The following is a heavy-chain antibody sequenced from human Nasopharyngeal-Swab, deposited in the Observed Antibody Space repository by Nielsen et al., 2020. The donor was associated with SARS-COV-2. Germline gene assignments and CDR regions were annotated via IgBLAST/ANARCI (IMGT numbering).Heavy chain of an antibody. CDR3: ARGQRGYSYGYAAVEFDY. D-gene: IGHD5-18*01. CDR2: INAGNGDT. CDR1: GYTFTSYA. J-gene: IGHJ4*02. Sequence: ASVKVSCKASGYTFTSYAIHWVRQAPGQGLEWMGWINAGNGDTKYSQKFQGRVTITRDTSASTAYMELSSLRSEDTAVYYCARGQRGYSYGYAAVEFDYWGQGTLGTVSS. V-gene: IGHV1-3*01.